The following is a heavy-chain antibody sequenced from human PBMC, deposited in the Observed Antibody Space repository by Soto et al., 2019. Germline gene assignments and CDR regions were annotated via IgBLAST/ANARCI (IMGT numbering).Heavy chain of an antibody. V-gene: IGHV3-23*01. D-gene: IGHD3-3*02. CDR2: IGNSGDIT. CDR3: AARGGIRSTVPVFAFLLKRSSDL. Sequence: KNTGKGLEWVSTIGNSGDITYYADSVKGRFTISRDNSKNTLYLQMNSLRAEDTAVYFFAARGGIRSTVPVFAFLLKRSSDL. J-gene: IGHJ2*01.